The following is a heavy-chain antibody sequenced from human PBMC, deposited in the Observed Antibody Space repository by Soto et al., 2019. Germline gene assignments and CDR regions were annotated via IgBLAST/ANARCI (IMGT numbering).Heavy chain of an antibody. CDR3: ARGVAATLLFRG. J-gene: IGHJ4*02. D-gene: IGHD2-15*01. CDR1: GFTFSSYW. CDR2: INSGGSST. Sequence: EVQLVESGGGLVQPGGSLRLSCAASGFTFSSYWMHWVRQAPGKGLVWVSRINSGGSSTSYADSVKGRVTISRDNAKNTLYLQMNSKRAEDTAVYYCARGVAATLLFRGWGQGTLVTFS. V-gene: IGHV3-74*01.